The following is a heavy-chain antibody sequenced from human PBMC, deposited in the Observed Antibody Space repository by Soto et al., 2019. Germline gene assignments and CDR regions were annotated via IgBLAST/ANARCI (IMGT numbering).Heavy chain of an antibody. CDR3: ARGRSGIPYGMDV. J-gene: IGHJ6*02. V-gene: IGHV3-74*01. CDR1: GFTFSSYW. D-gene: IGHD1-26*01. CDR2: ISSDGSTI. Sequence: EVQLVESGGGLVQPGASLRLSCATSGFTFSSYWMHWVRQAPGKGLVWVSCISSDGSTITYADSVKGRFTISRDNAKNTLDLQMSSLRVEDTAVYYCARGRSGIPYGMDVWGQGTTVTVSS.